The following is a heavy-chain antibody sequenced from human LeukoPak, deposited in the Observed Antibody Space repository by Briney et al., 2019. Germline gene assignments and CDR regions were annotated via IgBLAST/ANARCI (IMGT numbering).Heavy chain of an antibody. CDR1: GFTFSSYA. D-gene: IGHD5-12*01. CDR3: AIHYSGYDNDIDY. Sequence: GGSLRLSCAASGFTFSSYAMSWVRQAPGKGLEWVSAISGSGGSTYYADSVKGRFTISRDNSKNTLYLQMNSLRAEDTAVDYCAIHYSGYDNDIDYWGQGTLVTVSS. J-gene: IGHJ4*02. V-gene: IGHV3-23*01. CDR2: ISGSGGST.